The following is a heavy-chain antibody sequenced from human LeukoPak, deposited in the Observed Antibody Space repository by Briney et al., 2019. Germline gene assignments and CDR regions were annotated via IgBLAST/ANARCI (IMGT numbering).Heavy chain of an antibody. CDR2: LHASEST. CDR1: GAYICNYY. J-gene: IGHJ5*02. V-gene: IGHV4-4*07. Sequence: PSETLSLTCAVSGAYICNYYWTWVRQPAAQGLEWIGRLHASESTPIYNPSLKSRVTMSMDTSKDQFSLKLSSVTAADTAVYYCTRGIVAGRKSFNWFDPWGQGTLVTVSS. D-gene: IGHD6-19*01. CDR3: TRGIVAGRKSFNWFDP.